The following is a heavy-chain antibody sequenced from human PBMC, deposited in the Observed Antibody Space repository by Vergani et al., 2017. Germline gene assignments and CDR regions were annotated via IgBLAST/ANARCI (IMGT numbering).Heavy chain of an antibody. D-gene: IGHD6-13*01. CDR1: GGSISSYY. Sequence: QVQLQESGPGLVKPSETLSLTCTVSGGSISSYYWSWIRQPPGKGLEWIGYIYYSGSTNYNPSLKSRVTISVDTSKNQFSLKLSSVTAADTAVYYCARGLGSSSGRYFDLWGRGTLVTVSS. J-gene: IGHJ2*01. CDR2: IYYSGST. V-gene: IGHV4-59*01. CDR3: ARGLGSSSGRYFDL.